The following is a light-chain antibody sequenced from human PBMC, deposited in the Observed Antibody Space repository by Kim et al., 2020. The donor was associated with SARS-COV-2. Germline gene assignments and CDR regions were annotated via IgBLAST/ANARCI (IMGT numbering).Light chain of an antibody. V-gene: IGLV1-44*01. J-gene: IGLJ3*02. CDR1: SSNIGSNT. Sequence: GQRVTISGSGSSSNIGSNTVSWYQQFPGTAPKLLIYSNNQRPSGVPDRISGSKSGTSASLAVSGLQSEDEADYHCASWDDSLNGWVFGGGTQLTVL. CDR3: ASWDDSLNGWV. CDR2: SNN.